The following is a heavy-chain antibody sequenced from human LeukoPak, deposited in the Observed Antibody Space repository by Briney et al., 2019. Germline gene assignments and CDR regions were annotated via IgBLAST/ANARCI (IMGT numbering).Heavy chain of an antibody. V-gene: IGHV4-38-2*01. CDR1: GYSISSGYY. CDR2: IYHSGST. Sequence: SETLSLTCAVSGYSISSGYYWGWIRQPPGKGLEWIGSIYHSGSTNYNPSLKSRVTISVDTSKNQFSLKLSSVTAADTAVYYCARPRRAFDIWGQGTMVTVSS. CDR3: ARPRRAFDI. J-gene: IGHJ3*02.